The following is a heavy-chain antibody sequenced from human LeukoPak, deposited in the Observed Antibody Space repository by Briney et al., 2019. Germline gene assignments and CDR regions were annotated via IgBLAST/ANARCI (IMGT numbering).Heavy chain of an antibody. J-gene: IGHJ5*02. Sequence: SGPTLVNPTQTLTLTCSFYGFLVSTSGVGVGWIRQPPGKALEWLTLIYWDDDKRYSPSLNRRLTITKDTSKNQVVLTMTNMDPVDTATYYCAPAIVGSGVEPWGQGTLVTVSS. V-gene: IGHV2-5*02. CDR1: GFLVSTSGVG. D-gene: IGHD1-26*01. CDR3: APAIVGSGVEP. CDR2: IYWDDDK.